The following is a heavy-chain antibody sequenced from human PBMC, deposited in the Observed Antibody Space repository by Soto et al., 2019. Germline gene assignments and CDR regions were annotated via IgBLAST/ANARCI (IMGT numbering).Heavy chain of an antibody. D-gene: IGHD6-13*01. J-gene: IGHJ5*02. CDR3: VRRHVSATGIDWFDP. CDR1: GYTFISYG. V-gene: IGHV1-3*01. CDR2: INAANGDT. Sequence: GASVKVSCKASGYTFISYGIHWVRQAPGQRLEWMGWINAANGDTKYSPKFQGRVTITRDTSASTAYMELSSLRSEDTAVYYCVRRHVSATGIDWFDPWGQGTLVTVSS.